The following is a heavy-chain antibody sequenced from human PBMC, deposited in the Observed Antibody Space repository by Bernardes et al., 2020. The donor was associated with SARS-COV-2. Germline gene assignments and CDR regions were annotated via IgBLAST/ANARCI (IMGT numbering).Heavy chain of an antibody. J-gene: IGHJ4*02. Sequence: GSLRLACAASGFPCSSYSISWVRPAPGKGLEWVSAISGSGGSTYYADSVKGRFTISRDNSKNTLYLQMNSLRAEDTAVYYCAKFGANYFDYWGQGTLVTVSS. CDR1: GFPCSSYS. D-gene: IGHD3-10*01. CDR2: ISGSGGST. V-gene: IGHV3-23*01. CDR3: AKFGANYFDY.